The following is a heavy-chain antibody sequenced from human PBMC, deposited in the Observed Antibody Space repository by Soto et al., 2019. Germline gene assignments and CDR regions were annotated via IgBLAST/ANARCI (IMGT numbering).Heavy chain of an antibody. J-gene: IGHJ5*01. CDR1: GYTFINFD. CDR2: MNPGSGKT. V-gene: IGHV1-8*02. Sequence: ASVEVSCKASGYTFINFDISWVRQAAGQGLEWLGWMNPGSGKTGYASKFQGRVAMTRDASTGTSHLELSSLPSDDTAVYYCARMASAGTLNWFYPWGQGTMIAV. CDR3: ARMASAGTLNWFYP. D-gene: IGHD6-13*01.